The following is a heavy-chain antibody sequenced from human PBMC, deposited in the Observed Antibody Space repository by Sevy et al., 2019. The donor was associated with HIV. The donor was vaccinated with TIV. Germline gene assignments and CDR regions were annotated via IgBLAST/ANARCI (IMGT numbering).Heavy chain of an antibody. CDR2: INPKSGGS. D-gene: IGHD5-18*01. Sequence: ASVKVSCKASGYTFTGQYIHWVRQAPGQGLEWMGWINPKSGGSNYAQEFQGRVTMTRDTSISTAYMELSGLTSDDTAVYYCARDFRLRGYSYGSFDYWGQGTLVTVSS. CDR1: GYTFTGQY. J-gene: IGHJ4*02. V-gene: IGHV1-2*02. CDR3: ARDFRLRGYSYGSFDY.